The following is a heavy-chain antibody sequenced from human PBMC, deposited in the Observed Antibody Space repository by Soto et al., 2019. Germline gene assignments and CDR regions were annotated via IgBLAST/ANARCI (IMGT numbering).Heavy chain of an antibody. CDR3: ARSRRGAYSSGWYSPSGYYNYGIDV. V-gene: IGHV5-51*01. D-gene: IGHD6-19*01. J-gene: IGHJ6*02. Sequence: PGESLKISCKGSGYSFITYWIVWVRQMPGKGLEWMGIIYPGDSDTKYSPSLQGQVSISADTSISTAYLQWTSLKASDTAMYYCARSRRGAYSSGWYSPSGYYNYGIDVWGQGTKVTVS. CDR2: IYPGDSDT. CDR1: GYSFITYW.